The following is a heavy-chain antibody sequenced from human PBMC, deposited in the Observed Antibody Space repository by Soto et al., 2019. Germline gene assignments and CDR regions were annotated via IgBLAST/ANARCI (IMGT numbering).Heavy chain of an antibody. Sequence: PGGSLRLSCAASGFTFSSYAMSWVRQAPGKGLEWVSAISGSGGSTYYADSVKGRFTISRDNSKNTLYLQMNSLRAEDTAVYYCAKDPRESWNLYYFDYWGQGTLVTVSS. CDR3: AKDPRESWNLYYFDY. J-gene: IGHJ4*02. V-gene: IGHV3-23*01. CDR1: GFTFSSYA. CDR2: ISGSGGST. D-gene: IGHD1-1*01.